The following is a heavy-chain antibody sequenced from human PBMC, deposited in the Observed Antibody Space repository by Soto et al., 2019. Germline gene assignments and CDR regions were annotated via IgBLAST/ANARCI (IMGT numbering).Heavy chain of an antibody. Sequence: GGSLRLSCAASGFIVSNTYMSWVRQAPGKGLEWVSVIYSDGSTYYADSVKGRFTISRDRSKNTLYLQLNSLRAEDTALYYCVTNGALRVGSSSWHINYYGMDVWGQGTPVTVSS. J-gene: IGHJ6*02. CDR1: GFIVSNTY. CDR2: IYSDGST. CDR3: VTNGALRVGSSSWHINYYGMDV. V-gene: IGHV3-53*01. D-gene: IGHD6-13*01.